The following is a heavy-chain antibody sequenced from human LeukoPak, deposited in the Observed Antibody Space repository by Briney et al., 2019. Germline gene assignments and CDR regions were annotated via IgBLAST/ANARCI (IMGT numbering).Heavy chain of an antibody. J-gene: IGHJ4*02. D-gene: IGHD3-16*02. CDR3: ARDYDYVWGSYRYTEFDY. CDR2: ISSSSSYI. Sequence: PGGSLRLSCAASGFTFSSYSMNWVRQAPGKGLEWVSSISSSSSYIYYADSVKGRFTIPRDNAKNSLYLQMNSLRAEDTAVYYCARDYDYVWGSYRYTEFDYWGQGTLVTVSS. V-gene: IGHV3-21*01. CDR1: GFTFSSYS.